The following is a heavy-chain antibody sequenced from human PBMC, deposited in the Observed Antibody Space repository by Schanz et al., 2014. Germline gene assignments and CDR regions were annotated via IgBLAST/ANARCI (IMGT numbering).Heavy chain of an antibody. CDR2: ITGSGSKT. Sequence: EVQLLESGGTVVQPGGSLRVSCAASGFVFRTFAMYWVRQAPGKGLEWVSAITGSGSKTYYADSVKGRFTISRDNSNNTVYLQMNTLRAEDTAVYYCAREDCSATSCYFRYWGQGTLXTVSS. J-gene: IGHJ4*02. V-gene: IGHV3-23*01. D-gene: IGHD2-21*01. CDR3: AREDCSATSCYFRY. CDR1: GFVFRTFA.